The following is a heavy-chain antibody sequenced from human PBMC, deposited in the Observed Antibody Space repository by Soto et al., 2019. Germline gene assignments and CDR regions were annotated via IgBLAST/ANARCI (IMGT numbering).Heavy chain of an antibody. J-gene: IGHJ6*02. V-gene: IGHV1-69*04. CDR2: FFPILGIA. Sequence: SVKVSCKASGGTFSSYTISWVRQAPGQGLEWMGRFFPILGIANYAQKFQGRVTITADKSTSTAYMELSSLRSEDTAVYYCARDIVVVPAYVQGYYGMDVWGQGTTVTVS. D-gene: IGHD2-2*01. CDR1: GGTFSSYT. CDR3: ARDIVVVPAYVQGYYGMDV.